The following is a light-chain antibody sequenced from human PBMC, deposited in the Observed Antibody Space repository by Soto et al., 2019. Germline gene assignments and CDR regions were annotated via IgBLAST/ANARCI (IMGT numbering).Light chain of an antibody. J-gene: IGKJ3*01. CDR2: GAS. V-gene: IGKV3-20*01. Sequence: EIVLTQSPGTLSLSPGERATLSCRASQSVNSSYLAWYQQKPGQAPRLLISGASNRATGIPDRFSGSGSGTDFTLTISRLEPEDFAVYYCQQYGTSPFTFGPGTKVDIK. CDR3: QQYGTSPFT. CDR1: QSVNSSY.